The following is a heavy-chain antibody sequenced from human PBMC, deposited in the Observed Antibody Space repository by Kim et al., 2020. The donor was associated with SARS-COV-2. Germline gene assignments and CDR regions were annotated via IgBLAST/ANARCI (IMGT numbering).Heavy chain of an antibody. J-gene: IGHJ6*02. Sequence: ASVKVSCKASGYTFTSYGISWVRQAPGQGLEWMGWISAYNGNTNYAQKLQGRVTMTTDTSTSTAYMELRSLRSDDTAVYYCARDQRVPAASKYYYYGMDVWGQGTTVTVSS. CDR3: ARDQRVPAASKYYYYGMDV. D-gene: IGHD2-2*01. CDR1: GYTFTSYG. CDR2: ISAYNGNT. V-gene: IGHV1-18*01.